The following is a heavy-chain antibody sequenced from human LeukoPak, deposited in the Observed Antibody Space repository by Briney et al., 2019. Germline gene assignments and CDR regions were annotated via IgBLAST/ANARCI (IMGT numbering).Heavy chain of an antibody. Sequence: GASVKVSCKASGYTFTGYYMHWVRQAPGQGLEWMGLINPNSGGTNYAQKFQGRVTMTRDTSISTAYMELSRLRSDDTAVYYCARENPLSFMVRGVILWFDPWGQGTLVTVSS. CDR3: ARENPLSFMVRGVILWFDP. V-gene: IGHV1-2*02. D-gene: IGHD3-10*01. CDR1: GYTFTGYY. CDR2: INPNSGGT. J-gene: IGHJ5*02.